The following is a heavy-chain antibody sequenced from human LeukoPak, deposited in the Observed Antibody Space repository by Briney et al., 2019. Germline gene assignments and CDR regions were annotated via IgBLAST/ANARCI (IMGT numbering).Heavy chain of an antibody. CDR1: GYTFTGYY. CDR3: ARDGSASDYGDYVMGY. V-gene: IGHV1-2*02. D-gene: IGHD4-17*01. Sequence: ASVKVSCKASGYTFTGYYMHWVRQAPGQGLEWMGWINPNSGGTNYAQKFQGRVTMTRDTSISTAYMEPSRLRSDDTAVYYCARDGSASDYGDYVMGYWGQGTLVTVSS. CDR2: INPNSGGT. J-gene: IGHJ4*02.